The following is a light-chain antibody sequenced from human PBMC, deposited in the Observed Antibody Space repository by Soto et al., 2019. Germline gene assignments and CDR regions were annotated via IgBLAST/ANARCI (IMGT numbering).Light chain of an antibody. V-gene: IGKV3-20*01. Sequence: EIVLTQSPDTLSLSSGERATLSCRASQRISNYYLAWYHQKPGQAPRLLIYGASSRATGVPDRFSGSGSGTAFTLTISRLEPEDFAVYYCQQYGSSPLTFGGGTKVEIK. J-gene: IGKJ4*01. CDR3: QQYGSSPLT. CDR2: GAS. CDR1: QRISNYY.